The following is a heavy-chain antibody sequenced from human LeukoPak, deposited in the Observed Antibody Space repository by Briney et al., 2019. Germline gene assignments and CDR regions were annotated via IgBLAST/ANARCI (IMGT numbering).Heavy chain of an antibody. Sequence: ASVKVSCKASGYTFTSYDINWVRQATGQGLEWMGWMNPNSGNTGYAQRFQGRVTMTRSTSINTAYMELNSLTSEDTAVYYCARSSVGARRRIVYWGQGTLVTVSS. J-gene: IGHJ4*02. CDR2: MNPNSGNT. D-gene: IGHD1-26*01. CDR3: ARSSVGARRRIVY. V-gene: IGHV1-8*01. CDR1: GYTFTSYD.